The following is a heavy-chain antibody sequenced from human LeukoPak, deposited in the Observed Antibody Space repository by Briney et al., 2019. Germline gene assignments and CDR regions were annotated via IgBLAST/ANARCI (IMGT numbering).Heavy chain of an antibody. V-gene: IGHV3-33*01. Sequence: GGSLRLSCAASGFTFSSYGMHWVRQAPGKGLEWVAVIWYDGSNKYYADSVKGRFTISRDSSKNTLYLQMNSLRAEDTAVYYCARDDDGWLWAFELWGQGTPVIVSS. J-gene: IGHJ4*02. CDR3: ARDDDGWLWAFEL. D-gene: IGHD3-9*01. CDR1: GFTFSSYG. CDR2: IWYDGSNK.